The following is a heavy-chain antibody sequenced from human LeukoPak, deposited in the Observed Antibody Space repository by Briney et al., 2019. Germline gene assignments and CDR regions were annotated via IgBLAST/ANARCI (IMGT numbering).Heavy chain of an antibody. CDR1: GFSFSTFG. CDR2: IFYDGRDT. D-gene: IGHD2/OR15-2a*01. J-gene: IGHJ3*02. CDR3: VRENSRNAFDI. Sequence: GRSLRLPCAASGFSFSTFGFHWVRQAPGKGLEWVAIIFYDGRDTNYADSVMGRFTISRDNSKNTLYLQLNSLGAEDTAVYYCVRENSRNAFDIWGQGTMVTVSS. V-gene: IGHV3-33*01.